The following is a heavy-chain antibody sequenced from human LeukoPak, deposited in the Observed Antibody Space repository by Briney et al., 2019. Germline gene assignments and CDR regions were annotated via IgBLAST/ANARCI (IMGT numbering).Heavy chain of an antibody. D-gene: IGHD3-22*01. V-gene: IGHV5-51*01. CDR2: LYPGDSDT. Sequence: GESLKISCKGSGYSFTSYWIGWVRQMPGKGLEWMGILYPGDSDTRYSPSFQGQVTISADKSISTAYLQWSSLKASDTAMYYCARIMYYYDSSGYLHFDIWGQGTMVTVSS. J-gene: IGHJ3*02. CDR3: ARIMYYYDSSGYLHFDI. CDR1: GYSFTSYW.